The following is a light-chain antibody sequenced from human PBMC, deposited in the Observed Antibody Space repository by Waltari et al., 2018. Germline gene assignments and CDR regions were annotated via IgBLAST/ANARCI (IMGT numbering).Light chain of an antibody. CDR3: SSHTSSSTWV. Sequence: QSALTQPASVSGSPGQSITISCTGTSSDVGGYNYVSWYQQHPGKAPKLMIYDVSKRPSGVSNRFSGSKSGNTASRTISGLQAEDEADYYCSSHTSSSTWVFGGGTKLAVL. V-gene: IGLV2-14*03. CDR1: SSDVGGYNY. CDR2: DVS. J-gene: IGLJ3*02.